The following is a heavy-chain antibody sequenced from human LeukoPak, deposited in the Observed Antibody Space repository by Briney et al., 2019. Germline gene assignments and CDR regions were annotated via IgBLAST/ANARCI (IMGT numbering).Heavy chain of an antibody. CDR3: ARTDSGSAIDY. CDR1: GGSISSYY. V-gene: IGHV4-59*01. CDR2: IYYSGST. D-gene: IGHD1-26*01. Sequence: SETLSLTCTVSGGSISSYYWSWIRQPPGRRLEWIGYIYYSGSTNCNPSLKSRVTISVNSSKNQFSLKLSSVTAADTAVYFCARTDSGSAIDYWGQGTLVTVSS. J-gene: IGHJ4*02.